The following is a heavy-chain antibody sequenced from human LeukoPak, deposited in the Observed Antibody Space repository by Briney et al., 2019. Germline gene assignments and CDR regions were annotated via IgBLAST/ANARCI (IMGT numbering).Heavy chain of an antibody. V-gene: IGHV4-59*01. J-gene: IGHJ4*02. CDR3: ARQSISGSSLSYFDY. D-gene: IGHD3-22*01. CDR2: IYDSGST. Sequence: SETLSLTCTVSGGSISSYYWSWIRQPPRKGLEWSGDIYDSGSTNYNPSLKSRVTISVDTSKNQCSLKLSSVTAADTAVYYCARQSISGSSLSYFDYWGQGTLVNVSS. CDR1: GGSISSYY.